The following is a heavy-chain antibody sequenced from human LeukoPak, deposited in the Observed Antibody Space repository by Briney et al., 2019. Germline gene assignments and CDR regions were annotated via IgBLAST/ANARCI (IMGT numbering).Heavy chain of an antibody. CDR2: ISWNSGSI. V-gene: IGHV3-9*01. Sequence: GGSLRLSCAASGFTFSSYGMHWVRQAPGKGLEWVSGISWNSGSIGYADSVKGRFTISRDNAKNSLYLQMNSLRAEDTALYYCAKDPHYYDSSGYFDYWGQGTLVTVSS. CDR3: AKDPHYYDSSGYFDY. CDR1: GFTFSSYG. J-gene: IGHJ4*02. D-gene: IGHD3-22*01.